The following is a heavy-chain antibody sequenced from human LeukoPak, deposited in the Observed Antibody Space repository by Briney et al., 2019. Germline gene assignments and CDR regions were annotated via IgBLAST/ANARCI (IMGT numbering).Heavy chain of an antibody. J-gene: IGHJ4*02. CDR1: GFTFSSYA. CDR2: ISYDGSNK. V-gene: IGHV3-30*04. D-gene: IGHD3-22*01. CDR3: ARDRDSSGYYRGNFDY. Sequence: PGGSLRLSCAASGFTFSSYAMHWVRQAPGKGLAWVAVISYDGSNKYYADSVKGRFTISRDNSKNTLYLQMNSLRAEDTAVYYCARDRDSSGYYRGNFDYWGQGTLVTVSS.